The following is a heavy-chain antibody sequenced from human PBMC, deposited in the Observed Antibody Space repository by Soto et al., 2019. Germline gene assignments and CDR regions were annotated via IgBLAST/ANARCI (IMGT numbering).Heavy chain of an antibody. D-gene: IGHD4-17*01. CDR1: GFTFSSYA. V-gene: IGHV3-30-3*01. Sequence: GGSLRLSCAASGFTFSSYAMHWVRQAPGKGLEWVAVISYDGSNKYYADSVKGRFTISRDNSKNTLYLQMNSLRAEDTAVYYCAREYGGVFDYWGQGTLVTVSS. J-gene: IGHJ4*02. CDR2: ISYDGSNK. CDR3: AREYGGVFDY.